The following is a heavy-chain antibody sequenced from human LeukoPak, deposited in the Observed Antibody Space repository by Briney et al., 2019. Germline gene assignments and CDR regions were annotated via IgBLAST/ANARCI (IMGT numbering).Heavy chain of an antibody. D-gene: IGHD3-3*01. J-gene: IGHJ3*02. V-gene: IGHV3-74*01. CDR1: GFTFSSYS. CDR3: ARGLTIFGVVNDAFDI. CDR2: INSDGSST. Sequence: GGSLRLSCAASGFTFSSYSMNWVRQAPGKELVRVSLINSDGSSTSYADSVKGRFTISRDNAKNTLYLQMNSLRAEDTAVYYCARGLTIFGVVNDAFDIWGQGTMVTVSS.